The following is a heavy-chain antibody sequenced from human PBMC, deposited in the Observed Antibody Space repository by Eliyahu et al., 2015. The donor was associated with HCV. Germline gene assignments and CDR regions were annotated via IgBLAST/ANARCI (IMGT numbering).Heavy chain of an antibody. D-gene: IGHD1-26*01. V-gene: IGHV3-66*01. Sequence: EVQLVESGGGLVQPGGSLRLSCAASGFPVGSSYMSWVRQAPGKGLEGVSVTYSGGSTYYADSVKGRFTVSRDNSKNTLYLQMNSLRAEDTAVYYCATQYSGYLSDFDYWGQGTLVTVSS. J-gene: IGHJ4*02. CDR2: TYSGGST. CDR3: ATQYSGYLSDFDY. CDR1: GFPVGSSY.